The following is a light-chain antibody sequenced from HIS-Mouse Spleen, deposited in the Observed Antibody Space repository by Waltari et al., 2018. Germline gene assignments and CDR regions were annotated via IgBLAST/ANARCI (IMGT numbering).Light chain of an antibody. Sequence: EIVLTQSPGTLSLSPGERATLSCRASQSVSSSYLVWYQQKPGQAPRLLIYGSSSRATGIPDRFSGSGSGTDFTLTISRLEPEDFAVYYCQQYGSSPPDLTFGGGTKVEIK. V-gene: IGKV3-20*01. CDR1: QSVSSSY. CDR2: GSS. CDR3: QQYGSSPPDLT. J-gene: IGKJ4*01.